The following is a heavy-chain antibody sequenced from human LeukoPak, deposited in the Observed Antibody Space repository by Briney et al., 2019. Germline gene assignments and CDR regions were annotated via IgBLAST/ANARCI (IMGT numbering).Heavy chain of an antibody. CDR1: GFTFSDYY. CDR3: ARAGPSGYYYDSSGYYRWFDP. D-gene: IGHD3-22*01. CDR2: ISSSGSTI. J-gene: IGHJ5*02. Sequence: GGSLRLSCAASGFTFSDYYMSWIRQAPGKGLEWVSYISSSGSTIYYADSVKGRFTISRDNAKNSLYLQTNSLRAEDTAVYYCARAGPSGYYYDSSGYYRWFDPWGQGTLVTVSS. V-gene: IGHV3-11*01.